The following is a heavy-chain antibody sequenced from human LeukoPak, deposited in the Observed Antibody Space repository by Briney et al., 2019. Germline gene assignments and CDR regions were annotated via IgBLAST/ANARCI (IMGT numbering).Heavy chain of an antibody. CDR2: ISFRGGST. Sequence: GGTLRLSCAASGFTFSNSGMSWVRQAPGKGLDWVSIISFRGGSTYYADSVKGRFTISRDNSNSTLHLQMDRLRAEDTAVYYCAKSRLGYCSSSSCSGYYFDFWGQGTLVTVSS. J-gene: IGHJ4*02. V-gene: IGHV3-23*01. CDR3: AKSRLGYCSSSSCSGYYFDF. CDR1: GFTFSNSG. D-gene: IGHD2-2*01.